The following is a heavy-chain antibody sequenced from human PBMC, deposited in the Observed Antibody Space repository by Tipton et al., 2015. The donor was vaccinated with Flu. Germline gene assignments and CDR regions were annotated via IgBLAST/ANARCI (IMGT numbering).Heavy chain of an antibody. J-gene: IGHJ5*02. CDR2: ISSRGDTI. Sequence: SLRLSCAASGFSLSNYEMNWVRQAPGKGLEWIAYISSRGDTIYYADSMKGRIAISRDNIKNSLYLQMNNLRAEDTAVYYCARDESGYDSIPSWFDPWGQGTLVTVSS. V-gene: IGHV3-48*03. D-gene: IGHD3-22*01. CDR1: GFSLSNYE. CDR3: ARDESGYDSIPSWFDP.